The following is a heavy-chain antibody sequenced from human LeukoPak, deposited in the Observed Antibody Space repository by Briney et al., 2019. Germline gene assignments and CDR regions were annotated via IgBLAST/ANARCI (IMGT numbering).Heavy chain of an antibody. Sequence: GGSLRLSCAASGFTFSSYAMSWVRQAPGKGLEWVSTISASAGSTYYADSVKGRFTISRDNSKNTLYLQMNSLRVEDTAVYYCAKCYSSGWYPPFDYWGQGTLVTVSS. J-gene: IGHJ4*02. CDR2: ISASAGST. D-gene: IGHD6-19*01. V-gene: IGHV3-23*01. CDR3: AKCYSSGWYPPFDY. CDR1: GFTFSSYA.